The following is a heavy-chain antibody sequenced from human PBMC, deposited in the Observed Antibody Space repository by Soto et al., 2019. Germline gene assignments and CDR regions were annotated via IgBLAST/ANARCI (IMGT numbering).Heavy chain of an antibody. CDR2: IDPSDSYT. V-gene: IGHV5-10-1*01. J-gene: IGHJ4*02. D-gene: IGHD3-9*01. CDR3: TTDPPRRYFDWLQTAAPDYFDY. Sequence: PGESLKISCKGSGYSFTSYWISWVRQMPGKGLEWMGRIDPSDSYTNYSPSLQGHVTISADKSISTAYLQWSSLKTEDTAVYYCTTDPPRRYFDWLQTAAPDYFDYWGQGTLVTVSS. CDR1: GYSFTSYW.